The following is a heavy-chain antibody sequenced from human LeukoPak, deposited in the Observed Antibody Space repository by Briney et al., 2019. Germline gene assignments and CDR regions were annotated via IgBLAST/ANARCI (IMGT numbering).Heavy chain of an antibody. CDR1: GFTFSAST. D-gene: IGHD5-18*01. CDR3: TTVDTTMV. Sequence: GGSLRLSCAASGFTFSASTMHWVRQASGKGLEWAGRIRSKANSYATAYAASVKGRFTISRDDSKNTAYLQMNSLETEDTAVYYCTTVDTTMVWGQGTLVTVSS. V-gene: IGHV3-73*01. J-gene: IGHJ4*02. CDR2: IRSKANSYAT.